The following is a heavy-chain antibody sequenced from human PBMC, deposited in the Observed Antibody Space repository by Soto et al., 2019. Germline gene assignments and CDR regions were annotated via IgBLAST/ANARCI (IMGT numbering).Heavy chain of an antibody. D-gene: IGHD2-15*01. CDR3: ARGHLGITTTGTWYDFDY. CDR1: GDSISSYY. CDR2: IYYSGRT. J-gene: IGHJ4*02. V-gene: IGHV4-59*01. Sequence: LYLTFTVSGDSISSYYWTWIRQPPGKGLEYIGYIYYSGRTYYNPSLKSRVTISVDTSKNQFSLKLSSVTAADTAVYYCARGHLGITTTGTWYDFDYWGQGTMGTVSS.